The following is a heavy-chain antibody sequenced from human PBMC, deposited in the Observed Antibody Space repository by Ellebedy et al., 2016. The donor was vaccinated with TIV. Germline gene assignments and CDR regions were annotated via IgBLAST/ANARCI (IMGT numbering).Heavy chain of an antibody. CDR3: SRDFTTVWGVMNPVDH. J-gene: IGHJ5*02. V-gene: IGHV6-1*01. Sequence: SQTLSLTXXISGDSLSGNSVAWSWIRQSPSRGLQWLGRTYYRSKSFTYYPASVKTRITINQDTSKNQFSLPLNSVTPEDTAVYYCSRDFTTVWGVMNPVDHWGQGILVTVSS. CDR2: TYYRSKSFT. D-gene: IGHD3-10*01. CDR1: GDSLSGNSVA.